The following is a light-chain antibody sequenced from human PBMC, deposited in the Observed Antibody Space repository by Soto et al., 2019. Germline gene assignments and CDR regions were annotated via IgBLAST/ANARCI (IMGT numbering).Light chain of an antibody. CDR2: WAS. Sequence: DIVMTQSPDSLAVSLGERATINCKSSQSVLSSSNNKNYLAWYQQKPGQPPKLLIYWASTRESGVPDRFSGSGSGTDFTLTISSLQAEEVAVYYCQQYYSTPYTFGQGTKLDIK. V-gene: IGKV4-1*01. CDR3: QQYYSTPYT. J-gene: IGKJ2*01. CDR1: QSVLSSSNNKNY.